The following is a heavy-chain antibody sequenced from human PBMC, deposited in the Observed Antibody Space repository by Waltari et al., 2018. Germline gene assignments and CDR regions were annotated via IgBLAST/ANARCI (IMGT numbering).Heavy chain of an antibody. V-gene: IGHV3-30-3*01. J-gene: IGHJ4*02. CDR3: ARVEGDSTSFDY. D-gene: IGHD2-2*01. Sequence: QVQLVESGGGVVQPGRSLRLSCAASGFTFSSYAMHWVRQAPGKGREWVAVISYDGSNKYYADSVKGRFTISRDNSKNTLYLQMNSLRAEDTAVYYCARVEGDSTSFDYWGQGTLVTVSS. CDR1: GFTFSSYA. CDR2: ISYDGSNK.